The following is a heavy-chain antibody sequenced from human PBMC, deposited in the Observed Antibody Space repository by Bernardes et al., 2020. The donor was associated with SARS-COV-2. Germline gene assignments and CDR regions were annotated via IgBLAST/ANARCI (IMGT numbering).Heavy chain of an antibody. CDR1: GYTFTTYG. Sequence: ASVEVSCKASGYTFTTYGMSWVRQAPGQGLEWMGWISAYHGNTNYAQKFQGRVTMTTDTSTSTAYMELRSLRSDDTAVYYCATVVGYSYGGGWFDPWGQGTLVTVSS. CDR2: ISAYHGNT. J-gene: IGHJ5*02. CDR3: ATVVGYSYGGGWFDP. V-gene: IGHV1-18*01. D-gene: IGHD5-18*01.